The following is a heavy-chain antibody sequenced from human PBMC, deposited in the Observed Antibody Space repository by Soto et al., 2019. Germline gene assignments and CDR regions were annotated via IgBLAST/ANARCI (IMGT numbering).Heavy chain of an antibody. CDR1: GFTFSSYW. J-gene: IGHJ4*02. V-gene: IGHV3-7*03. D-gene: IGHD5-18*01. CDR2: IKQDGSEK. Sequence: VGSLRLSCAASGFTFSSYWMSWVRQAPGKGLEWVANIKQDGSEKYYVDSVKGRFTISRDNAKNSLYLQMNSLRAEDTAVYYCAREPYSYGLNPFDYWGQGTLVTVSS. CDR3: AREPYSYGLNPFDY.